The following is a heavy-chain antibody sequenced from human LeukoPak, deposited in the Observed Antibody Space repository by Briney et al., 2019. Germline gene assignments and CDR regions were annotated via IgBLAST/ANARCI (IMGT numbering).Heavy chain of an antibody. CDR1: GFTFSGST. CDR2: IKSKAYNYAT. V-gene: IGHV3-73*01. CDR3: TAQREYGDYPK. D-gene: IGHD4-17*01. J-gene: IGHJ4*02. Sequence: GSLGLSCAASGFTFSGSTLTWVRQASGKGPEWFGHIKSKAYNYATAYSASVNGRFTISRDDSKNTAYLQMNSLKTEDTAVYYCTAQREYGDYPKWGQGTLVTVSS.